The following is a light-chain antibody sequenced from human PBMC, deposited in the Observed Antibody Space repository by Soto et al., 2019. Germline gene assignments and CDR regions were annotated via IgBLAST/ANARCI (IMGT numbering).Light chain of an antibody. CDR2: DVN. V-gene: IGLV2-14*01. CDR3: SSYRSTTIL. J-gene: IGLJ1*01. CDR1: SSDVGGYNY. Sequence: QSVLSQPSSVSVSTGQSITSSCTGTSSDVGGYNYVSWYEQHPGKAPKLMIYDVNNRPSGVSNRFSGSKSGNTASLTISGLQAEDEADYYCSSYRSTTILFGTGTKVTVL.